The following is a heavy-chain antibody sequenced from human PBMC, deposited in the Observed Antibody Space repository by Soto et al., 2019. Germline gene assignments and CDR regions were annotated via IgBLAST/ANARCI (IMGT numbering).Heavy chain of an antibody. CDR3: ARELGYYDSSGYNPLTNWFDP. J-gene: IGHJ5*02. V-gene: IGHV1-69*13. D-gene: IGHD3-22*01. CDR2: IIPIFGTA. CDR1: GGTFSSYA. Sequence: SVKVSCKASGGTFSSYAISWVRQAPGQGLEWMGGIIPIFGTANYAQKFQGRVTITADESTSTAYMELSSLRSEDTAVYYCARELGYYDSSGYNPLTNWFDPWGRGTLVTVSS.